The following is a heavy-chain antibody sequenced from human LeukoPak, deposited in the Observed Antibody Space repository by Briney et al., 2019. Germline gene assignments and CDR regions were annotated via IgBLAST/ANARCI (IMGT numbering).Heavy chain of an antibody. Sequence: GASVKVSCKTSGYSFTGYYIHWVRQAPGQGLERMGWIDPNSGGTNYPQKFQDRVTMTRDTSISTAYMELSRLRSDDTAVYYCARGSLYGNYVDYWGQGTLVTVSS. CDR1: GYSFTGYY. CDR3: ARGSLYGNYVDY. J-gene: IGHJ4*02. D-gene: IGHD3-3*01. CDR2: IDPNSGGT. V-gene: IGHV1-2*02.